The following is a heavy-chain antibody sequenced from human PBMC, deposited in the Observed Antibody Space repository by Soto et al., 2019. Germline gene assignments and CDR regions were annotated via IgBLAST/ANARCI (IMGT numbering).Heavy chain of an antibody. V-gene: IGHV1-3*01. CDR3: AGSGSSYYDTSANLRFDP. J-gene: IGHJ5*02. CDR1: GYTFTSFA. D-gene: IGHD3-22*01. CDR2: INAEHGDT. Sequence: GASVKVSCKASGYTFTSFAVHWVRQAPGQSLEWVGWINAEHGDTKYSQKFQGRVTFTRDTSASTAYMELSSLTSEDTAVYYCAGSGSSYYDTSANLRFDPWGQGTLVTVSS.